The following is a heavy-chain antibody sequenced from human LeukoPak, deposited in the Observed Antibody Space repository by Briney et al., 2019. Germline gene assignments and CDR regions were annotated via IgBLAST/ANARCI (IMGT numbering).Heavy chain of an antibody. D-gene: IGHD3-22*01. CDR3: ARGLVVITFDNYYYYMDV. Sequence: SETLSLTCTVSGGSISSSSYYWGWIRQPPGKGLEWIGSIYYSGSTYYNPSLKSRVTISVDTSKNQFSLKLSSVTAADTAVYYCARGLVVITFDNYYYYMDVWGKGTTVTVSS. V-gene: IGHV4-39*07. J-gene: IGHJ6*03. CDR1: GGSISSSSYY. CDR2: IYYSGST.